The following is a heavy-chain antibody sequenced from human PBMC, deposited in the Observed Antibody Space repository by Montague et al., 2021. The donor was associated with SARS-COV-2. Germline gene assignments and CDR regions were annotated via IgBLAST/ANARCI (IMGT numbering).Heavy chain of an antibody. Sequence: SETLSLTCTVSGGSTASHYWNWIRQSQGKRPEWIGNVYYNGNTKYNPSLQSRVTIPVDTSENQFSLRLNSVTAADTAVYFCERGWAFDTWGQGRMVTVSS. CDR2: VYYNGNT. J-gene: IGHJ3*02. CDR3: ERGWAFDT. CDR1: GGSTASHY. D-gene: IGHD6-13*01. V-gene: IGHV4-59*11.